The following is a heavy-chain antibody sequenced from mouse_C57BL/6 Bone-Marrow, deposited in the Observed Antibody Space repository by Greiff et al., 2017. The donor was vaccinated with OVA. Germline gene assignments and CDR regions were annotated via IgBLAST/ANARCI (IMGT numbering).Heavy chain of an antibody. CDR1: GYTFTSYG. J-gene: IGHJ1*03. CDR3: ARDDYEWYFDV. CDR2: IYPRSGNT. V-gene: IGHV1-81*01. Sequence: QVQLKESGAELARPGASVKLSCKASGYTFTSYGISWVKQRTGQGLEWIGEIYPRSGNTYYNEKFKGKATLTADKSSSTAYMELRSLTSEDSAVYFCARDDYEWYFDVWGTGTTVTVSS. D-gene: IGHD2-4*01.